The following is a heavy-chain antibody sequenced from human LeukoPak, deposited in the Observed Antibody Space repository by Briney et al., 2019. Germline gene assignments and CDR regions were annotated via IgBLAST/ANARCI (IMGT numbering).Heavy chain of an antibody. V-gene: IGHV4-4*02. CDR1: GVSISSNNW. Sequence: SETLSLTSAVSGVSISSNNWWTWVRQPPGKGLEWIGEIYHGGNTNYSPSLKTRVTISMDKSKNHLSLNLNSVTAADTAVYYCATRDQSRTDIVPPDYWGQGTLVTVSS. D-gene: IGHD5-24*01. CDR2: IYHGGNT. J-gene: IGHJ4*02. CDR3: ATRDQSRTDIVPPDY.